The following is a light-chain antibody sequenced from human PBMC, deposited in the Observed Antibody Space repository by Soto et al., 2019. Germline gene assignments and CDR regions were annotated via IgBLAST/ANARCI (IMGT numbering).Light chain of an antibody. CDR2: GAS. Sequence: EIVLTQSPGTLSLSPGERATLSCRASQSVTSSYLAWYQQKPGQAPRLLIYGASSRATAIPDRFSGSGSGTDFTLTISRLEPEDFAVYYCQQYGDSPRTFGQGTRWRSN. CDR1: QSVTSSY. J-gene: IGKJ1*01. V-gene: IGKV3-20*01. CDR3: QQYGDSPRT.